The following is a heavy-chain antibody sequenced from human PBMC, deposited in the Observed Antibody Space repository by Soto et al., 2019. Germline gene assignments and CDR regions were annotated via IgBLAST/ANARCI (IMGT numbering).Heavy chain of an antibody. J-gene: IGHJ4*02. V-gene: IGHV3-15*07. Sequence: VQLVESGGGLVKPGGSLRLSCAASGFPFNNAWMNWVRQAPGRGLEWVGRIKSKSAGGTTDYGAPVAGRFTISRDDSKNTIYLQMNSLKAEDTAVYYCTTAPGGNGWCLDYWGQGTLVTVSS. CDR1: GFPFNNAW. CDR3: TTAPGGNGWCLDY. CDR2: IKSKSAGGTT. D-gene: IGHD2-21*01.